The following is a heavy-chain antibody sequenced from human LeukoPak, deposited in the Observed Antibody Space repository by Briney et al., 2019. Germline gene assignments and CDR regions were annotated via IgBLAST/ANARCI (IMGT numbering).Heavy chain of an antibody. Sequence: SKTLSLTCTVSGGSISSGGYYWSWIRQHPGKGLEWIGYIYYSGSTYYNPSLKSRVTISVDTSKNQFSLKLSSVTAADTAVYYCARGATTVTTKHYYGMDVWGQGTTVTVSS. J-gene: IGHJ6*02. V-gene: IGHV4-31*03. CDR3: ARGATTVTTKHYYGMDV. D-gene: IGHD4-11*01. CDR1: GGSISSGGYY. CDR2: IYYSGST.